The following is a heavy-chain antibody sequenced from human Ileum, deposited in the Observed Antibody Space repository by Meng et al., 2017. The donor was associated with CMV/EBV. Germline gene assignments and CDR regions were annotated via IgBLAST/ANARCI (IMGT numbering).Heavy chain of an antibody. D-gene: IGHD3-16*01. Sequence: ASVKVSCKASGYSFTSYGINWVRQAPGQGLAWMGWISAYDGNTKSAQKFQGRVTVTTDTSTNTAYMELRSLRSDDTAVYYCARGQYYLYYDFMDVWGQGTTVTVSS. J-gene: IGHJ6*02. CDR3: ARGQYYLYYDFMDV. CDR2: ISAYDGNT. V-gene: IGHV1-18*01. CDR1: GYSFTSYG.